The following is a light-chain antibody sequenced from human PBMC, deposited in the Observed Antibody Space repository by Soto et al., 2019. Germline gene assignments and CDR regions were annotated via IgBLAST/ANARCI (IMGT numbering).Light chain of an antibody. Sequence: QSVLTQSPSASASLGASVKLTCTLSSGHSSYAIARHQQQPEKGPRYLMKLNSDGSHSQGDGIPDRFSGSSSGAERYLTISGLQSEDEAAYYWQIWGTGTYVVFGGGSKLTVL. CDR1: SGHSSYA. V-gene: IGLV4-69*01. CDR3: QIWGTGTYVV. J-gene: IGLJ2*01. CDR2: LNSDGSH.